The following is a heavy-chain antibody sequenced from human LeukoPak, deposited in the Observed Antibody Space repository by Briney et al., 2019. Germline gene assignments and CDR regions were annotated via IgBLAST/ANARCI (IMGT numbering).Heavy chain of an antibody. Sequence: ASVKVSCKVSGYTLTELSMHWVRQAPGKGLEWMGGFDPEDGETIYAQKFQGRVTMTRNTSISTAYMELSSLKSEDTAVYYCARGTSGIAVAGTSNWFDPWGQGTLVTVSS. CDR2: FDPEDGET. D-gene: IGHD6-19*01. CDR3: ARGTSGIAVAGTSNWFDP. CDR1: GYTLTELS. J-gene: IGHJ5*02. V-gene: IGHV1-24*01.